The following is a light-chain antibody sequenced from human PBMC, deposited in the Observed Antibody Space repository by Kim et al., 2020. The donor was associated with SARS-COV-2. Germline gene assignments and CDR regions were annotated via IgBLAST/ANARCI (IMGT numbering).Light chain of an antibody. CDR1: QSVSRN. Sequence: EIVMTQSPATLSLSPGERATVSCRASQSVSRNLAWYQQKPGQAPRLLIFGASTRASGIPARFSGTGSGTEFTLTISSLQSEDFAVYYCQQYNMWPPITFGQGTRLEIK. V-gene: IGKV3-15*01. J-gene: IGKJ5*01. CDR2: GAS. CDR3: QQYNMWPPIT.